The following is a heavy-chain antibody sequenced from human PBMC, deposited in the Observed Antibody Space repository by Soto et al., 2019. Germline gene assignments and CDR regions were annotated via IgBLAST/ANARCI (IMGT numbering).Heavy chain of an antibody. V-gene: IGHV1-2*02. Sequence: ASVKVSCKASGYTFTDYYMHWVRQAPVQGLEWMGWLNPNTGGTDYAQKFQGRVTMTRDTSISTVYMELTSLRSDDTAVYYCARASTVSGELSKSLPYDPWGPGALVTVSS. CDR3: ARASTVSGELSKSLPYDP. J-gene: IGHJ5*02. CDR2: LNPNTGGT. CDR1: GYTFTDYY. D-gene: IGHD6-19*01.